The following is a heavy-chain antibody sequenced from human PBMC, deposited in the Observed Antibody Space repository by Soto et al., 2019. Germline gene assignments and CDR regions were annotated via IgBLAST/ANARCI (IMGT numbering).Heavy chain of an antibody. CDR2: INAGTNNI. Sequence: QVQLVQSGAEVKNPGASVKVSCKASGYTFSYYAIHWMRQAPGQRLEWMGWINAGTNNIKYSQRFEGRVTFTSDTSASTADMELSSLTSGDTAVYYCARNSGNYPNWFDPWGQGTLVTVSS. J-gene: IGHJ5*02. CDR1: GYTFSYYA. D-gene: IGHD1-26*01. V-gene: IGHV1-3*01. CDR3: ARNSGNYPNWFDP.